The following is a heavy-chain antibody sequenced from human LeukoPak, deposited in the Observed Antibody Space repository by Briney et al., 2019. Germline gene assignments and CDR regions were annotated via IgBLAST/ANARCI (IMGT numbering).Heavy chain of an antibody. CDR2: ISYDGSNK. V-gene: IGHV3-30-3*01. CDR3: ARDGQPYSYDNYNWFDP. Sequence: GGSLRLSCAASGFTFSSYAMHWVRQAPGKGLEWVAVISYDGSNKYYADSVKGRFTISRDNSKDTLYVQMNGLRAEDTAVYYCARDGQPYSYDNYNWFDPWGQGTLVTVSS. J-gene: IGHJ5*02. CDR1: GFTFSSYA. D-gene: IGHD3-22*01.